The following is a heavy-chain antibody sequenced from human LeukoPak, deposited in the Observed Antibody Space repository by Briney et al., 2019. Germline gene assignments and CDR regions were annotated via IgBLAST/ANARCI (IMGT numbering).Heavy chain of an antibody. J-gene: IGHJ6*02. CDR2: IIPIFGIA. V-gene: IGHV1-69*04. CDR1: GGTFSSYA. D-gene: IGHD6-13*01. Sequence: SVKVSCKASGGTFSSYAISWVRQAPGQGLEWMGRIIPIFGIANYAQKFQGRVTITADKSTSTTYMELSSLRSEDTAVYYCARDRRIAAASYYYGMDVWGQGTTVTVSS. CDR3: ARDRRIAAASYYYGMDV.